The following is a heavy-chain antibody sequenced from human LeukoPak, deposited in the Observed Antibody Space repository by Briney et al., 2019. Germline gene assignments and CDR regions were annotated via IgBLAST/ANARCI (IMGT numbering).Heavy chain of an antibody. Sequence: SETLSLTCTVSRGSISSYYWSWIRQPPGKGLEWIGYIYYSGSTNYNPSLKSRVTISVDTSKNQFSLKLSSVTAADTAVYYCARRGQQLTRDYWGQGTLVTVSS. D-gene: IGHD6-13*01. CDR1: RGSISSYY. J-gene: IGHJ4*02. CDR3: ARRGQQLTRDY. V-gene: IGHV4-59*12. CDR2: IYYSGST.